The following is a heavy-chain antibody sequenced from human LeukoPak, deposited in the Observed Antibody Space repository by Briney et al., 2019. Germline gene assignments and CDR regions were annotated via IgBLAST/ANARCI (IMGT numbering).Heavy chain of an antibody. J-gene: IGHJ6*02. CDR2: SYDSGST. Sequence: SETLSLTCIVSGGSISSYYWSWIRQPPGKGLEWIGYSYDSGSTNYNPSLKSRVTISVDTSKGQVSLKLISVSAADTAVYYCARNNWSIDYGIDVWGQGTTVIVSS. CDR1: GGSISSYY. V-gene: IGHV4-59*08. CDR3: ARNNWSIDYGIDV. D-gene: IGHD1-20*01.